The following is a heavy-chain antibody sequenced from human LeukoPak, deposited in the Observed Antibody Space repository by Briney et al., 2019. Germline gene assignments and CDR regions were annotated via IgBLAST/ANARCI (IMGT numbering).Heavy chain of an antibody. CDR1: GGSINNYY. CDR3: ARAGGSIAAAGTEGINFQH. V-gene: IGHV4-59*01. J-gene: IGHJ1*01. CDR2: IYYSGST. Sequence: SETLSLTCTVSGGSINNYYWSWIRQPPGKGLEWIGYIYYSGSTNYNPSLKSRVTISVDTSKNQFSLKLSSVTAADTAVYYCARAGGSIAAAGTEGINFQHWGQGTPVTVSS. D-gene: IGHD6-13*01.